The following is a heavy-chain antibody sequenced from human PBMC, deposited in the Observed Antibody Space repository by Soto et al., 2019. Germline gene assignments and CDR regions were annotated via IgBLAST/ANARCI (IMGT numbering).Heavy chain of an antibody. Sequence: EVQLVESGGGLVQPGGSLRLSCAGSGFTFSDYWMNWVRQAPGKGLEWVANIKQDGREKYYVDSVKGRFTISRDNAKNSLYLQMNSLRAEDTAVYYCARDRNSSGWPYYFDHWGQGSLVTVSS. J-gene: IGHJ4*02. CDR3: ARDRNSSGWPYYFDH. V-gene: IGHV3-7*01. D-gene: IGHD6-19*01. CDR2: IKQDGREK. CDR1: GFTFSDYW.